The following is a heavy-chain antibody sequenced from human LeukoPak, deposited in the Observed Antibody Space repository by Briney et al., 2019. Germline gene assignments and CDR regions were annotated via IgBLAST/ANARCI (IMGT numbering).Heavy chain of an antibody. CDR3: ASDPPGYGDYDEVGYFQH. D-gene: IGHD4-17*01. CDR1: GFIFNNYA. CDR2: ISSSSSTI. V-gene: IGHV3-48*01. Sequence: GGSLRLSCAASGFIFNNYAMNWVRQAPGKGLEWVSYISSSSSTIYYADSVKGRFTISRDNAKNSLYLQMNSLRAEDTAVYYCASDPPGYGDYDEVGYFQHWGQGTLVTVSS. J-gene: IGHJ1*01.